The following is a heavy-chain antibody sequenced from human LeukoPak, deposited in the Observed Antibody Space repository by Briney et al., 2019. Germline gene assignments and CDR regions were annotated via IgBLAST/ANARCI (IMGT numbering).Heavy chain of an antibody. CDR1: GGSISSGGYS. D-gene: IGHD3-16*01. CDR3: ARGRYGWLPFDY. J-gene: IGHJ4*02. Sequence: PSETLSLTCAVSGGSISSGGYSWSWIRQPPGKGLEWIGYIYHSGSTYYNPSLKSRVTISVDTSKNQFTLKPSSVTAADTAVYYCARGRYGWLPFDYWGQGTLVTVSS. V-gene: IGHV4-30-2*01. CDR2: IYHSGST.